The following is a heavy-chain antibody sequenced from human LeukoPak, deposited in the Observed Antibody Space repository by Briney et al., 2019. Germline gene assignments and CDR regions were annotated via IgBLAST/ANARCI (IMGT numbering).Heavy chain of an antibody. CDR3: AKYYYDSSGYYGY. V-gene: IGHV3-23*01. D-gene: IGHD3-22*01. CDR1: GFTFSSYA. CDR2: ISGSGGST. J-gene: IGHJ4*02. Sequence: GGSLRLSCAASGFTFSSYAMSWVRQAPGKGLEWVSGISGSGGSTYHADSVKGRFTISRDNAKNTLYLQMNSLRAEDTAVYYCAKYYYDSSGYYGYWGQGTLVTVSS.